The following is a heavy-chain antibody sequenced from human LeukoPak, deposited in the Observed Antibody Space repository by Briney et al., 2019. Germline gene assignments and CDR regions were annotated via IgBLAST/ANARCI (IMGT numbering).Heavy chain of an antibody. CDR3: ARPDIVVVPAAKEAFDI. CDR2: IYYSGST. V-gene: IGHV4-39*01. CDR1: GGSISSSSYY. D-gene: IGHD2-2*01. J-gene: IGHJ3*02. Sequence: SETLSLTCTVSGGSISSSSYYWGWIRQPPGKGLEWIGSIYYSGSTCYNPSLKSRVTISVDTSKNQFSLKLSSVTAADTAVYYCARPDIVVVPAAKEAFDIWGQGTMVTVSS.